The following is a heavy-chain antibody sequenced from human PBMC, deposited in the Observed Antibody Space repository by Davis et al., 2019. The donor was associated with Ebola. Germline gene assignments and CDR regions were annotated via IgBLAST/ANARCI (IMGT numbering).Heavy chain of an antibody. D-gene: IGHD4-17*01. CDR1: GFTFSSYA. CDR2: INHSGST. Sequence: GSLRLSCAASGFTFSSYAMSWIRQPPGKGLEWIGEINHSGSTNYNPSLKSRVTISVDTSKNQFSLKLSSVTAADTAVYYCARRGVYGDYRYYFDYWGQGTLVTVSS. J-gene: IGHJ4*02. V-gene: IGHV4-34*01. CDR3: ARRGVYGDYRYYFDY.